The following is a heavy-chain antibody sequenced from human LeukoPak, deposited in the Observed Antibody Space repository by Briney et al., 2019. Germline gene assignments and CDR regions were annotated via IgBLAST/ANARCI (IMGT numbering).Heavy chain of an antibody. V-gene: IGHV4-4*07. CDR1: GGSFSGYY. CDR2: IYTSGST. CDR3: ARDRPGSYFDY. Sequence: KPSETLSLTCAVYGGSFSGYYWSWIRQPAGKELEWIGRIYTSGSTNYNPSLKSRVTISLDTSKNQFSLKLSSVTAADTAVYYCARDRPGSYFDYWGQGTLVTVSS. J-gene: IGHJ4*02.